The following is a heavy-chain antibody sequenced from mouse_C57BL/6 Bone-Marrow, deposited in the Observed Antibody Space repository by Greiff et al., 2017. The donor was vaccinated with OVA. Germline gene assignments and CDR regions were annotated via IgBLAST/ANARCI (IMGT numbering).Heavy chain of an antibody. CDR3: ARDDGMDY. CDR2: SRNKANDYTT. Sequence: EVKVVESGGGLVQSGRSLRLSCATSGFTFSDFYMEWVRQAPGKGLEWIAASRNKANDYTTEYSASVKGRFIVSRDTSQSILYLQMNALRAEDTAIYYCARDDGMDYWGQGTSVTVSS. CDR1: GFTFSDFY. V-gene: IGHV7-1*01. J-gene: IGHJ4*01.